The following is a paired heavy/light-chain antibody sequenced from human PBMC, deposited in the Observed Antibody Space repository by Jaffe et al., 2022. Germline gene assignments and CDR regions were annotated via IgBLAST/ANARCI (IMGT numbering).Light chain of an antibody. J-gene: IGKJ4*01. V-gene: IGKV3-15*01. CDR2: GAS. CDR1: QNVNTN. Sequence: EIVMTQSPATLSVSPGERATLSCRASQNVNTNLVWYQQIPGQAPRLLIYGASGRATGVPARFSGSGSGTEFNLTISSLQSEDFAVYYCQQFNSWPPLTFGGGTKVEIK. CDR3: QQFNSWPPLT.
Heavy chain of an antibody. CDR2: ISSTGAST. J-gene: IGHJ3*01. D-gene: IGHD3-10*01. CDR3: TKDLGVLLHGFAS. Sequence: EVQLLESGGGLVQPGGSLRISCAASGFTFSNFAMSWVRQAPGKGLEWVSGISSTGASTYYADSVKGRFTISRDNSKNTVFLQMNGLRAEDTAIYYCTKDLGVLLHGFASWGQGTIVTVSS. CDR1: GFTFSNFA. V-gene: IGHV3-23*01.